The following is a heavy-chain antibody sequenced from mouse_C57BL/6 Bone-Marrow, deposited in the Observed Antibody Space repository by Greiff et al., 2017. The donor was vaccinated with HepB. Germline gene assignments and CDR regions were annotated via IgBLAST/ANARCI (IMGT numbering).Heavy chain of an antibody. Sequence: VQLQQPGAELVKPGASVKMSCKASGYTFTSYWITWVKQRPGQGLEWIGDIYPGSGSTNYNEKFKSKATLTVDTSSSTAYMQLSSLTSEDSAVYYGATYYYGSSYCYFDVWGTGTTLTVSS. D-gene: IGHD1-1*01. J-gene: IGHJ1*03. CDR1: GYTFTSYW. CDR2: IYPGSGST. V-gene: IGHV1-55*01. CDR3: ATYYYGSSYCYFDV.